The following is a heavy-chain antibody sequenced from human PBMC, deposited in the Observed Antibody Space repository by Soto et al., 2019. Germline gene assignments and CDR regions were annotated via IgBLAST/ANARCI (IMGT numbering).Heavy chain of an antibody. D-gene: IGHD4-17*01. J-gene: IGHJ4*02. CDR3: ARHSYGDDFDY. CDR2: IYYTGTT. V-gene: IGHV4-59*08. Sequence: PSETLSLTCTVSGGSISPYYWSWIRQPPGKGLEWIGYIYYTGTTNYYPSLKSRVTMSLDTSKNQFSLKLSSVTAADTAVYYCARHSYGDDFDYWGQGTLVTVSS. CDR1: GGSISPYY.